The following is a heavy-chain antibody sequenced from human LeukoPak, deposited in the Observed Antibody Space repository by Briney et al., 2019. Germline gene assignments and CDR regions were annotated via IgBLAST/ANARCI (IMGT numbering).Heavy chain of an antibody. CDR1: GGSIISSSYY. V-gene: IGHV4-39*01. CDR3: ARHLYYYGSGSYHYYYYYYMDV. CDR2: IYYSGST. J-gene: IGHJ6*03. D-gene: IGHD3-10*01. Sequence: SETLSLTCTVSGGSIISSSYYWGWIRQPPGKGLEWIGSIYYSGSTYYNPSLKSRVTISVDTSKNQFSLKLSSVTAADTAVYYCARHLYYYGSGSYHYYYYYYMDVWGKGTTVTVSS.